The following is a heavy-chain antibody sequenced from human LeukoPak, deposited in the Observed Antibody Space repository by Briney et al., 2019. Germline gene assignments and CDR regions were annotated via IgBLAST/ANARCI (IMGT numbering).Heavy chain of an antibody. CDR2: IDDSGRT. J-gene: IGHJ6*03. CDR1: GGSMTRSY. CDR3: ARDSSPAAWPYMAA. V-gene: IGHV4-59*01. D-gene: IGHD2-2*01. Sequence: PSETLYPSCLVSGGSMTRSYWTWIRQAPGKGLEWIGNIDDSGRTKYSTSLKSRVTISLDTSKNQFSLRVTSVTAADRALYFCARDSSPAAWPYMAAWGKEPT.